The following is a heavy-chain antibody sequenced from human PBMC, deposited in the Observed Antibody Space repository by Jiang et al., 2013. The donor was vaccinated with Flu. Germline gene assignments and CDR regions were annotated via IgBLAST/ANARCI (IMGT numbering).Heavy chain of an antibody. Sequence: LLKPSETLSLTCAVYGGSFSGYYWSWIRQPPGKGLEWIGEINHSGSTNYNPSLKSRVTISVDTSKNQFSLKLSSVTAADTAVYYCARTATVVDFFFDYWGQGTLVTVSS. J-gene: IGHJ4*02. CDR2: INHSGST. CDR3: ARTATVVDFFFDY. V-gene: IGHV4-34*01. D-gene: IGHD4-23*01. CDR1: GGSFSGYY.